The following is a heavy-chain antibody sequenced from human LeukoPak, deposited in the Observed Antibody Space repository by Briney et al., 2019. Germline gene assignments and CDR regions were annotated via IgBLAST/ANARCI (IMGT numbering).Heavy chain of an antibody. CDR2: INPNSGGT. CDR3: ARVEVRGVPSNFLGASVGWYFDL. Sequence: AASVKVSCKASGYTFTGYYMHWVRQAPGQGLEWMGWINPNSGGTNYAQKLQGRVTMTTDTSTSTAYMELRSLRSDDTAVYYCARVEVRGVPSNFLGASVGWYFDLWGRGTLVTVSS. V-gene: IGHV1-2*02. J-gene: IGHJ2*01. CDR1: GYTFTGYY. D-gene: IGHD3-10*01.